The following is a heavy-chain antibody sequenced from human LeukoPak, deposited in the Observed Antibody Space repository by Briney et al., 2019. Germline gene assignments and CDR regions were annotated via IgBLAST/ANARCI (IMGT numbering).Heavy chain of an antibody. V-gene: IGHV4-61*02. CDR2: IYTSGST. D-gene: IGHD3-3*01. CDR1: GGSISSSSYY. Sequence: SETLSLTCTVSGGSISSSSYYWSWIRQPAGKGLEWIGRIYTSGSTNYNPSLKSRVTMSVDTSKNQFSLKLSSVTAADTAVYYCARETISYYFDYWGQGTLVTVSS. CDR3: ARETISYYFDY. J-gene: IGHJ4*02.